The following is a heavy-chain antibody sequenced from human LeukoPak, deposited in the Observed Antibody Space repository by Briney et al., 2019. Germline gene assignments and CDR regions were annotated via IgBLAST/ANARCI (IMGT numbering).Heavy chain of an antibody. J-gene: IGHJ5*02. CDR1: GGSISSGSYY. D-gene: IGHD3-16*01. V-gene: IGHV4-61*02. CDR3: VRDHVSPGLSNWFDP. Sequence: SETLSLTCTVSGGSISSGSYYWSWIRQPAGKGLEWIGRIYTSGSTNYNPSLKSRVTISVDTSKNQFSLKVTSATASDTAMYYCVRDHVSPGLSNWFDPWGQGTLVTISS. CDR2: IYTSGST.